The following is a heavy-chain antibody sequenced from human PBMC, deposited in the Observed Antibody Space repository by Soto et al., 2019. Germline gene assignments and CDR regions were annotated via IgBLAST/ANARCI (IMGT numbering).Heavy chain of an antibody. J-gene: IGHJ6*03. CDR2: IWYDGSNK. CDR3: ARDPHESIYYYYYMDV. D-gene: IGHD2-21*01. Sequence: PGGSLRLSCAASGFTFSSYGMHWVRQAPGKGLEWVAVIWYDGSNKYYADSVKGRFTISRDNSKNTLYLQMNSLRAEDTAVYYCARDPHESIYYYYYMDVWGKGTTVTVSS. CDR1: GFTFSSYG. V-gene: IGHV3-33*01.